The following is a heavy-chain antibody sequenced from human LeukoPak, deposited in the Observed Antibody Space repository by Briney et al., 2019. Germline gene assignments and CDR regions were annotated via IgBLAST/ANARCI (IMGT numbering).Heavy chain of an antibody. CDR2: IYYSGST. CDR3: ARDSAIYCSGGSCFDY. CDR1: GGSFSGYY. Sequence: SSETLSFTCAVYGGSFSGYYWSWIRQPPGKGLEWIGYIYYSGSTNYNPSLKSRVTISVDTSKNQFSLKLSSVTAADTAVYYCARDSAIYCSGGSCFDYWGQGTLVTVSS. V-gene: IGHV4-59*01. J-gene: IGHJ4*02. D-gene: IGHD2-15*01.